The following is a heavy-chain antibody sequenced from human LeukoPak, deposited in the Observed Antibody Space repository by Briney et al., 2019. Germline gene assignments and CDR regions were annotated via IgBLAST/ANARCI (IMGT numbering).Heavy chain of an antibody. CDR3: ARKISGSYYESIDY. CDR1: GFTFSSYE. V-gene: IGHV3-48*03. J-gene: IGHJ4*02. CDR2: ISSSGSTI. Sequence: PGGSLRLSCAASGFTFSSYEMNWVRQAPGKGLEWLSYISSSGSTIYYADYVKGRFTISRDNAKNSLYLQMNNLRADDTAVYYCARKISGSYYESIDYWGQGTLVTVSS. D-gene: IGHD1-26*01.